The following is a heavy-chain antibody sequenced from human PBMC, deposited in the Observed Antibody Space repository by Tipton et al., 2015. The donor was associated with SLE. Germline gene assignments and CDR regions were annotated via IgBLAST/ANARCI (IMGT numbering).Heavy chain of an antibody. CDR3: ARDQVGVGDFDY. CDR1: GGSIINYY. D-gene: IGHD1-26*01. CDR2: IYSSGST. V-gene: IGHV4-59*01. J-gene: IGHJ4*02. Sequence: TLSLTYTVSGGSIINYYWNWIRQPPGKGLEWIGYIYSSGSTNYNPSLKSRVAISVDTSKNQFSLTLTSVAAADTAVYYCARDQVGVGDFDYWGQGTLVTVSS.